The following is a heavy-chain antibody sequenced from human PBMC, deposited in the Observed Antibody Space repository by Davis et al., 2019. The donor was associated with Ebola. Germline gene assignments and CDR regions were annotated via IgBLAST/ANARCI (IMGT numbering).Heavy chain of an antibody. CDR1: GFTFSSYW. CDR2: IKQDGSEK. V-gene: IGHV3-7*03. D-gene: IGHD3-9*01. J-gene: IGHJ5*02. CDR3: ARDGDAYYDILTGWFDP. Sequence: GGSLRLSCAASGFTFSSYWMSWARQAPGKGLEWVANIKQDGSEKYYVDSVKGRFTISRDNAKNSLYLQMNSLRAEDTAVYYCARDGDAYYDILTGWFDPWGQGTLVTVSS.